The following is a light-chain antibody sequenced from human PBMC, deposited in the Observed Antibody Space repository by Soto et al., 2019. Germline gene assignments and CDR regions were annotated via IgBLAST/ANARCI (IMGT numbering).Light chain of an antibody. CDR3: LQHKSWPFT. CDR1: QSVSSS. Sequence: EIVMTQSPATLSVSPGERAALCCRASQSVSSSLAWFQQKPGQAPRLLIYAASARATGIAARLSGSGSGTEFTLTISSLQSEDFAVYYCLQHKSWPFTFGQGTKLELK. V-gene: IGKV3-15*01. CDR2: AAS. J-gene: IGKJ2*01.